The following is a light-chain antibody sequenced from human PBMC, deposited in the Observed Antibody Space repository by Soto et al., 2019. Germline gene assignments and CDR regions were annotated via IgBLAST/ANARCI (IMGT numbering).Light chain of an antibody. V-gene: IGKV3-15*01. CDR3: QQYHRWPS. CDR1: QSVSSK. J-gene: IGKJ3*01. CDR2: GTS. Sequence: EIVMTQSPATLAVSPGERATLSCRASQSVSSKLAWYQQKPGQAPRLLIYGTSTRATGVPARFSGSVSGTEFSLTISSLQSEDFALYYCQQYHRWPSFGPGTKVDIK.